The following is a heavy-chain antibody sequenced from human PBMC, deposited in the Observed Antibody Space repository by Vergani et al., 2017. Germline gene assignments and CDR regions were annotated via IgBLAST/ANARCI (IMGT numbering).Heavy chain of an antibody. V-gene: IGHV3-48*03. CDR1: GFTFSSYE. CDR3: ARLAARPGLDY. J-gene: IGHJ4*02. Sequence: EVQLVESGGGLVQPGGSLRLSCAASGFTFSSYEMNWVRQAPGKGLEWVSYISSSGSTIYYAESVKGRFTISRDNAKNSLYLQMNSLRAEDTAVYYCARLAARPGLDYWGQGTLVTVSS. D-gene: IGHD6-6*01. CDR2: ISSSGSTI.